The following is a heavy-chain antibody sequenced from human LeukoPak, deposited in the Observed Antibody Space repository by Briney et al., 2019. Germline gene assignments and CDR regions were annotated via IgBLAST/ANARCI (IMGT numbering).Heavy chain of an antibody. CDR3: TRGGPVAGTHKYFQH. D-gene: IGHD6-19*01. J-gene: IGHJ1*01. CDR2: MNPNNGNT. V-gene: IGHV1-8*01. Sequence: AASVKVSCKASGYTFISYDINWVRQATGQGLEWMGWMNPNNGNTDYAQKFQGRVTLTRNTSISTAYMELSSLRSEDTAMYYCTRGGPVAGTHKYFQHWGQGTLVTVSS. CDR1: GYTFISYD.